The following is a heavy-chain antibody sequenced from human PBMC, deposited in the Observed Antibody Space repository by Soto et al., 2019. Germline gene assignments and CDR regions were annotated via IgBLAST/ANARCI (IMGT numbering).Heavy chain of an antibody. J-gene: IGHJ4*02. CDR3: AREGHRAVAGRAFDY. CDR2: ISAYNGNT. V-gene: IGHV1-18*01. Sequence: ASVKVSCKASGYTFTSYGISWVRQAPGQGLEWMGWISAYNGNTNYAQKLQGRVTTTTDTSTSTAYMELRSLRSDDTAVYYCAREGHRAVAGRAFDYWGQGTLVTVSS. CDR1: GYTFTSYG. D-gene: IGHD6-19*01.